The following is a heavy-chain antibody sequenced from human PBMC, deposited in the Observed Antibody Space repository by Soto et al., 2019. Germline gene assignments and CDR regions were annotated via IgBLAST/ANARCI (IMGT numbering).Heavy chain of an antibody. CDR1: GGSGSIKK. D-gene: IGHD2-2*01. CDR2: IYYSGST. V-gene: IGHV4-59*02. CDR3: AREGCSSTSCFPFYYNYGMDV. J-gene: IGHJ6*02. Sequence: ETLWLSGMISGGSGSIKKWNWIGQAPGKGLEWIGYIYYSGSTNYNPSLKSRVTISVDTSKNQFSLKLSSVTAADTAVYYCAREGCSSTSCFPFYYNYGMDVWAHGTGVTVS.